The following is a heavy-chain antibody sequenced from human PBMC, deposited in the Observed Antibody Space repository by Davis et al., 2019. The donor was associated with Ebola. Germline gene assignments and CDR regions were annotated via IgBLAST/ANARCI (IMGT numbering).Heavy chain of an antibody. CDR3: ARQSGESLELRGGIDY. CDR1: GYSFTSYW. J-gene: IGHJ4*02. D-gene: IGHD1-7*01. V-gene: IGHV5-10-1*01. CDR2: IDPSDSYT. Sequence: GESLKISCTGSGYSFTSYWISWVRQMPGKGLEWMARIDPSDSYTNYSPSFQGHVTISADKSISTAYLQWSSLKASDTAMYYCARQSGESLELRGGIDYWGQGTLVTVSS.